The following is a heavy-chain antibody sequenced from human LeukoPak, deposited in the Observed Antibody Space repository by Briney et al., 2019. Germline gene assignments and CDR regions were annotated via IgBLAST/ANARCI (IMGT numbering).Heavy chain of an antibody. V-gene: IGHV4-30-2*01. D-gene: IGHD3-22*01. CDR3: ARVGRGLAYYDSSGYPFDC. CDR1: GGSISSGGYS. J-gene: IGHJ4*02. Sequence: PSETLSLTCAVSGGSISSGGYSWSWIRQPPGKGLEWIGYIYHSGNTYYNPSLKSRVTISVDRSKNQFSLKLSSVTAADTAVYYCARVGRGLAYYDSSGYPFDCWGQGTLVTVSS. CDR2: IYHSGNT.